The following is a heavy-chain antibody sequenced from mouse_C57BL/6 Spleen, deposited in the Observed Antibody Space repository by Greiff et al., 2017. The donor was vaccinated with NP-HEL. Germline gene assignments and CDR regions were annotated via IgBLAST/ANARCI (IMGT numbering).Heavy chain of an antibody. Sequence: QVQLQQPGAELVRPGTSVKLSCKASGYTFTSYWMHWVKQRPGQGLEWIGVIDPSDSYTNYNQKFKGKATLTVDTSSSTAYMQLSSLTSEDSAVNYCARVDYSYYFDYWGQGTTLTVSS. V-gene: IGHV1-59*01. CDR1: GYTFTSYW. CDR3: ARVDYSYYFDY. CDR2: IDPSDSYT. D-gene: IGHD2-13*01. J-gene: IGHJ2*01.